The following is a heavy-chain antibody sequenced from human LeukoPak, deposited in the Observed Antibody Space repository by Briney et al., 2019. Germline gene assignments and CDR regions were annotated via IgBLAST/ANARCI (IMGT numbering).Heavy chain of an antibody. D-gene: IGHD6-6*01. CDR2: FDPEDGET. CDR1: GYTLTELS. J-gene: IGHJ6*03. Sequence: ALVKVSCKVSGYTLTELSMHWVRQAPGKGLEWMGGFDPEDGETIYAQKFQGRVTMTEDTSTDTAYMELSSLRSEDTAVYYCAFGMPRRSIVPPSNYYYYMDVWGKGTTVTVSS. V-gene: IGHV1-24*01. CDR3: AFGMPRRSIVPPSNYYYYMDV.